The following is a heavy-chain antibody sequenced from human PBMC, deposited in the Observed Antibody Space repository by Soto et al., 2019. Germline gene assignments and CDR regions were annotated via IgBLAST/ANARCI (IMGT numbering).Heavy chain of an antibody. Sequence: QVQLVESGGGVVQPGRSLRLSCAASGFTFSSYGMHWVRQAPGKGLEWVAVIWYDGSNKYYADSVKGRFTNSRDNSKNTLYLQMNSLRAEDTAVYYCARDLGAATAMVTDYYYYGMDVWGQGTTVTVSS. CDR3: ARDLGAATAMVTDYYYYGMDV. CDR2: IWYDGSNK. V-gene: IGHV3-33*01. D-gene: IGHD5-18*01. CDR1: GFTFSSYG. J-gene: IGHJ6*02.